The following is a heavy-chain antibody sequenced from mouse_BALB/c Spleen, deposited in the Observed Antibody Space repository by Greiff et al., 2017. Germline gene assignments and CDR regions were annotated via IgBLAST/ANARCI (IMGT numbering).Heavy chain of an antibody. V-gene: IGHV5-17*02. J-gene: IGHJ4*01. CDR2: ISSGSSTI. D-gene: IGHD3-1*01. Sequence: EVMLVESGGGLVQPGGSRKLSCAASGFTFSSFGMHWVRQAPEKGLEWVAYISSGSSTIYYADTVKGRFTISRDNPKNTLFLQMTSLRSEDTAMYYCARSGDVGAMDYWGQGTSVTVSS. CDR3: ARSGDVGAMDY. CDR1: GFTFSSFG.